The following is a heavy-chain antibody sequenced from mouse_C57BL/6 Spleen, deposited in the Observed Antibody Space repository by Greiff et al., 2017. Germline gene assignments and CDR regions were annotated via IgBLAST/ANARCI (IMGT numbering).Heavy chain of an antibody. Sequence: QVKLQQPGAELVRPGSSVKLSCKASGYTFTSYWMHWVKQRPIQGLEWIGNIDPSDSETHYNHKFKDKAILTVDKSSSTAYLKLSSLTSEESAVYYCARKGLGRDYFDYWGQGTILTGSS. CDR3: ARKGLGRDYFDY. D-gene: IGHD4-1*01. CDR1: GYTFTSYW. CDR2: IDPSDSET. J-gene: IGHJ2*01. V-gene: IGHV1-52*01.